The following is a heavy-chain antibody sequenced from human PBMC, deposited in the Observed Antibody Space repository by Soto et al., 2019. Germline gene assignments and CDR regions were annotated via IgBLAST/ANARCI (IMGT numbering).Heavy chain of an antibody. D-gene: IGHD6-13*01. CDR1: GFTFSSYA. CDR2: ISSNGGST. Sequence: PGGSLRLSCSASGFTFSSYAMHWVRQAPGKGLEYVSAISSNGGSTYYADSVKGRFTISRDNSNNTLYLQMSSLRAEDTAVYYCVKEGDIAAAGTEFDYWGQGTLVTVSS. CDR3: VKEGDIAAAGTEFDY. V-gene: IGHV3-64D*06. J-gene: IGHJ4*02.